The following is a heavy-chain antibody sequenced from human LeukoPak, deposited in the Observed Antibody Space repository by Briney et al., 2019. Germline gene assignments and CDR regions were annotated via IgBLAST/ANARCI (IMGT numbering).Heavy chain of an antibody. V-gene: IGHV3-7*01. J-gene: IGHJ4*02. CDR3: ARDNKAYSSGWDEGASWFDY. CDR2: IKQDGSEN. CDR1: GFTFSSYW. Sequence: GGSLRLSCAASGFTFSSYWMSWVRQAPGKGLEWVANIKQDGSENYYVDSVKGRFTISRDNAKNSLYLQMNSLRAEDTAVYYCARDNKAYSSGWDEGASWFDYWGQGTLVTVSS. D-gene: IGHD6-19*01.